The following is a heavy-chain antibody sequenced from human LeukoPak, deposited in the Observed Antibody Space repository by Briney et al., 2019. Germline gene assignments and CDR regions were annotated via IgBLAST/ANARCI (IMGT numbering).Heavy chain of an antibody. CDR1: GGSISSYY. D-gene: IGHD5-18*01. Sequence: TSETLSLTCTVSGGSISSYYWSWIRQRAGKGLEWIGRIYTSGSTNYNPSLKSRVTMSVGTSKNQFSLKLNSVTAADTAVYYCARSVDTSMVGDYWGQGTLVTVSS. J-gene: IGHJ4*02. CDR3: ARSVDTSMVGDY. CDR2: IYTSGST. V-gene: IGHV4-4*07.